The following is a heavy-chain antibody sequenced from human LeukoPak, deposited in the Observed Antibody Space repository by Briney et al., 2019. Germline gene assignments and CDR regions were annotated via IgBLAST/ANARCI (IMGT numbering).Heavy chain of an antibody. D-gene: IGHD1-26*01. J-gene: IGHJ3*02. CDR3: ARDLIVGDTTRAFDI. Sequence: GASVKVSCKASGYTFTSYGISWVRQAPGQGLEWMGWISAYNGNTNYAQKLQGRVTMTTDTSTSTAYMELRSLRSDDTAVYYCARDLIVGDTTRAFDIWGQGTMVTVSS. CDR2: ISAYNGNT. V-gene: IGHV1-18*01. CDR1: GYTFTSYG.